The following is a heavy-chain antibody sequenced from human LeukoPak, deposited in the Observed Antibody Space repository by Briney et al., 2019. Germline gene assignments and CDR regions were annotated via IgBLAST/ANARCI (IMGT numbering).Heavy chain of an antibody. CDR3: APLGGKVAYYFDY. J-gene: IGHJ4*02. Sequence: HPGGSLRLSCAASGFTFSSYWMSWVRQAPGKGLEGVANIKQDGSEKYYVDSVKDRFTISRDNAKNSLYLQMNSLRAEDTAVYYCAPLGGKVAYYFDYWGQGTLVTVSS. D-gene: IGHD3-16*01. CDR2: IKQDGSEK. CDR1: GFTFSSYW. V-gene: IGHV3-7*01.